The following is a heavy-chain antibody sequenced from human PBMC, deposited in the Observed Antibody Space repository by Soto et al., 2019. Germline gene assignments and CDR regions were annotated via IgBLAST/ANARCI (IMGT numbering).Heavy chain of an antibody. CDR2: IKSKTDGGTT. CDR1: GFTFSNAW. V-gene: IGHV3-15*07. D-gene: IGHD4-4*01. J-gene: IGHJ6*02. Sequence: GGSLRLSCAASGFTFSNAWMNWVRQAPGKGLEWVGRIKSKTDGGTTDYAAPVKGRFTISRDDSKNTLYLQMNSLKTEDTAVYYCTTDDAVTTLDFYYYGMDVWGQGTTVTVSS. CDR3: TTDDAVTTLDFYYYGMDV.